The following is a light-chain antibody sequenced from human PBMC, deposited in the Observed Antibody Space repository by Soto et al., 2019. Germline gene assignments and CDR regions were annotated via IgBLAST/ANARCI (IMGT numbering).Light chain of an antibody. CDR2: RNN. J-gene: IGLJ1*01. V-gene: IGLV1-47*01. CDR1: SSNIGSNY. CDR3: AAWDGSLSGQV. Sequence: QSALTQPPSASGTPGQRVTISCSGSSSNIGSNYVYWYQQLPGTAPKLLIYRNNQRPSGVPDRFSGSKSGTSASLAISGLRSEDEADYYCAAWDGSLSGQVFGTGTKVTVL.